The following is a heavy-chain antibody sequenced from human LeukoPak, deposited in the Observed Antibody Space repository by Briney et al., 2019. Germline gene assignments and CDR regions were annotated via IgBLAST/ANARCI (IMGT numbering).Heavy chain of an antibody. J-gene: IGHJ4*02. CDR3: ARGPRIVVVPAAQDLDY. CDR2: INPNSGGT. Sequence: GASVKLCFTSSGSTFTVYYMHWRRHAPAQGLERMGWINPNSGGTNYAQKFQGRVTMTRDTSISTDYMELSRLRSDDTAVYYCARGPRIVVVPAAQDLDYWGQGTLVTVSS. V-gene: IGHV1-2*02. CDR1: GSTFTVYY. D-gene: IGHD2-2*01.